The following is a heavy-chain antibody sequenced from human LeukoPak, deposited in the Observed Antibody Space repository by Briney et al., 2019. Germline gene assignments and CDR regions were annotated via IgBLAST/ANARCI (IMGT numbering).Heavy chain of an antibody. CDR3: AKDADTATIIYWYFDL. CDR2: ISDDGSNT. D-gene: IGHD5-18*01. CDR1: GFTLSSFG. Sequence: PRGSLRLSCTASGFTLSSFGMHWVRQAPGKGLEWVAVISDDGSNTYYADSVKGRFTISRDNSKNTLYLQLNSLRTEDTAVYYCAKDADTATIIYWYFDLWGRAPLVTVSS. J-gene: IGHJ2*01. V-gene: IGHV3-30*18.